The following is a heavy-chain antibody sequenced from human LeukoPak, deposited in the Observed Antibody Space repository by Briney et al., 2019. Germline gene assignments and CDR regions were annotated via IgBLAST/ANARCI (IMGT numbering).Heavy chain of an antibody. Sequence: GESLKISCKGSGYSFTSYWISWVRQMPGKGLEWMGRIDPSDSYTNYSPSFQGQVTISADKSINTTYLQWSSLKASDIAMYYCATSVGGHGGGFDYWGQGTLVTVSS. D-gene: IGHD4-23*01. V-gene: IGHV5-10-1*04. CDR2: IDPSDSYT. J-gene: IGHJ4*02. CDR1: GYSFTSYW. CDR3: ATSVGGHGGGFDY.